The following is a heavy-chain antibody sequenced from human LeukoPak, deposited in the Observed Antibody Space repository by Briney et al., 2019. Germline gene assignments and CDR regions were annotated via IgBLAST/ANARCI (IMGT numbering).Heavy chain of an antibody. CDR3: AREVGTPQAFDI. CDR2: INSRSSTI. V-gene: IGHV3-48*01. Sequence: TGGSLRLSCAASRFTFSNYGVNWVRQAPGKGLEWVSYINSRSSTIYYAESVRGRFTISRDNAKNSLYLQMNSLKAEDTAIYYCAREVGTPQAFDIWGQGTMVTVSS. D-gene: IGHD1-26*01. J-gene: IGHJ3*02. CDR1: RFTFSNYG.